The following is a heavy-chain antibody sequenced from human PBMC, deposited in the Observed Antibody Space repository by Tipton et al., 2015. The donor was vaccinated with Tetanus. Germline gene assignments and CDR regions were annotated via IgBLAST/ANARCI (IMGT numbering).Heavy chain of an antibody. D-gene: IGHD1-14*01. CDR1: GGSTHGFY. Sequence: GLVKPSETLSLSCSVSGGSTHGFYWTWIRQSAVKGLEWIGRIYGSGSGSTTYNPSLKSRVAMSMDTSRNQFSLTLNSVTVADTAVYYCARGTGDYWGQGTLVTVSS. CDR3: ARGTGDY. J-gene: IGHJ4*02. V-gene: IGHV4-4*07. CDR2: IYGSGSGST.